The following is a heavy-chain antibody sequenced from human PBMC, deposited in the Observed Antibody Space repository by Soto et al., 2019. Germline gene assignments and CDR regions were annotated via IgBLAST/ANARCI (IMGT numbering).Heavy chain of an antibody. D-gene: IGHD2-2*02. CDR1: GFTFSDYY. Sequence: QVQLVESGGGLVKPGGSLRLSCAASGFTFSDYYMSWIRQAPGKGLEWVSYISSSGSTIYYADSVKGRFTISRDNAKNSLYLQMNSLRAEDTAVYYCARSPTQYCSSTSCYTGRWYFDLWGRGTLVTVSS. CDR2: ISSSGSTI. CDR3: ARSPTQYCSSTSCYTGRWYFDL. V-gene: IGHV3-11*01. J-gene: IGHJ2*01.